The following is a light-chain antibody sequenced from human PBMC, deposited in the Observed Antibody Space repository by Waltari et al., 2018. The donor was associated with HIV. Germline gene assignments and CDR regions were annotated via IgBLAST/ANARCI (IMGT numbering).Light chain of an antibody. CDR2: SNN. CDR3: AAWDDSLRGV. V-gene: IGLV1-44*01. J-gene: IGLJ2*01. Sequence: QSVLPQPPSASGPPGHMVTISCSGSSYNTGSNSQTWYQQLPGTAPKLLTYSNNQRPSGIPDRFSGSKSGTSASLAISGLQSEDEADYYCAAWDDSLRGVFGGGTKLTVL. CDR1: SYNTGSNS.